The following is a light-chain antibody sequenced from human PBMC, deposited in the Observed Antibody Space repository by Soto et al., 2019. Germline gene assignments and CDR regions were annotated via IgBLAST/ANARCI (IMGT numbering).Light chain of an antibody. CDR1: QGISSA. J-gene: IGKJ4*01. CDR3: QQFNSYPLT. V-gene: IGKV1-13*02. Sequence: AIQLTQSPSSLSASVRDTVTISCRAGQGISSALAWYQQEPGKAPKLLIYDASSLESGVPSRFSGSGSGTDFTLTISSLQPEDYATYYCQQFNSYPLTFGGGTKVDIK. CDR2: DAS.